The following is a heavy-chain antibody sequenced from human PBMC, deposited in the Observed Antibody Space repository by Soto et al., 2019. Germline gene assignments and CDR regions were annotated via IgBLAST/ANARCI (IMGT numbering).Heavy chain of an antibody. CDR1: GYSISSGYY. V-gene: IGHV4-38-2*01. CDR2: IYHSGST. Sequence: SETLSLTCAVSGYSISSGYYWGRIRQPPGKGLEWIGSIYHSGSTYYNPSLKSRVTISVDTSKNQFSLKLSSVTAADTAVYYCARAVGITIFGVVINWFDPWGQGTLVTVSS. CDR3: ARAVGITIFGVVINWFDP. D-gene: IGHD3-3*01. J-gene: IGHJ5*02.